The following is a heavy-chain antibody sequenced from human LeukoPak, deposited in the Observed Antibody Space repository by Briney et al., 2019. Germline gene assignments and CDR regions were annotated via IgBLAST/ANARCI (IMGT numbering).Heavy chain of an antibody. V-gene: IGHV4-59*08. CDR2: IYYSGST. CDR3: ARHLRGMLAVWGSYRNNWFDP. CDR1: GGSISSYY. J-gene: IGHJ5*02. D-gene: IGHD3-16*02. Sequence: SETLSLTCTVSGGSISSYYWSWIRQPPGKGLEWIGYIYYSGSTNYNPSLKSRVTISVDTSKNQFSLKLSSVTAADTAVYYCARHLRGMLAVWGSYRNNWFDPWGQGTLVTVSS.